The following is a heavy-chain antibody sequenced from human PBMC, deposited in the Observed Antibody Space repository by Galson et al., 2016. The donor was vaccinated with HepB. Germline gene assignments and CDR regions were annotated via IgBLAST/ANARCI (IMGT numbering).Heavy chain of an antibody. V-gene: IGHV6-1*01. J-gene: IGHJ3*02. CDR3: ARGATVTRGAFDM. Sequence: CAISGDSVSSNSAAWHWIRQSPSRGLEWLGRTYYRSKWYNDYAVSVKSRIAINPDTSKNQFSLQLNSVTPEDAAVYYCARGATVTRGAFDMWGQGTMVTVSS. CDR2: TYYRSKWYN. CDR1: GDSVSSNSAA. D-gene: IGHD4-17*01.